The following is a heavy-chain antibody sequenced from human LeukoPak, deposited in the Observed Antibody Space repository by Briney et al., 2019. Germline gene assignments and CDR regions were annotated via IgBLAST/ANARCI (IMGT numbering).Heavy chain of an antibody. D-gene: IGHD4-17*01. CDR1: GFTFSSYS. V-gene: IGHV3-21*01. J-gene: IGHJ4*02. CDR2: ISSSSSYI. CDR3: ARDSDYGDYGDFDY. Sequence: GGSLRLSCAASGFTFSSYSMSWVRQAPGKGLEWVSSISSSSSYIYYADSVKGRFTISRDNAKNSLYLQMNSLRAEDTAVYYCARDSDYGDYGDFDYWGQGTLVTVSS.